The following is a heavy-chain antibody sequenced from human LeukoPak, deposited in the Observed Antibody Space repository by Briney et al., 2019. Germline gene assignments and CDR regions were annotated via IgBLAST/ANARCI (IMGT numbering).Heavy chain of an antibody. CDR2: ISSSSSTI. CDR3: ARDRAEYYDFWSGYSSSNDAFDI. CDR1: GFTFSSYS. D-gene: IGHD3-3*01. J-gene: IGHJ3*02. Sequence: GGSLRLSCAASGFTFSSYSMNWVRQAPGKGLEWVSYISSSSSTIYYADSVKGRFTISRDNAKNSLYLQMNSLRAEGTAVYYCARDRAEYYDFWSGYSSSNDAFDIWGQGTMVTVSS. V-gene: IGHV3-48*01.